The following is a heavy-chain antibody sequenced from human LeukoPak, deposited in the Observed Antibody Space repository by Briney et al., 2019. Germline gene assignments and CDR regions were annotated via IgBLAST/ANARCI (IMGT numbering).Heavy chain of an antibody. V-gene: IGHV1-2*02. Sequence: ASVKVSCKASGYTFIGYYMHWVRQAPGQGLEWMGWINPNSGGTNYAQKFQGRVTMTRDTSISTAYMELSRLRSDDTAVYYCARTSAYGSSWHSYWGQGTLVTVSS. CDR3: ARTSAYGSSWHSY. D-gene: IGHD6-13*01. J-gene: IGHJ4*02. CDR2: INPNSGGT. CDR1: GYTFIGYY.